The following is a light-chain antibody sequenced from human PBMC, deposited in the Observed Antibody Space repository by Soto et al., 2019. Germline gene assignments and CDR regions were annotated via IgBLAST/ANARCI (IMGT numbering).Light chain of an antibody. Sequence: EIVVTQSPGTLSLSPGERATLSSRASQTVPRNYVAWFRQKPGQPPSLLIYGASSRATGIPDRFSGSGSGTDFTLTINKLEPEDFAVYYCQQYGNSPTTFGQGTKVE. CDR2: GAS. V-gene: IGKV3-20*01. J-gene: IGKJ1*01. CDR1: QTVPRNY. CDR3: QQYGNSPTT.